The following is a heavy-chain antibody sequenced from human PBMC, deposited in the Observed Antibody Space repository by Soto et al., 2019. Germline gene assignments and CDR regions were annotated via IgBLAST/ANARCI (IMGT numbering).Heavy chain of an antibody. V-gene: IGHV4-34*01. CDR1: GGSISSYY. D-gene: IGHD2-15*01. Sequence: SETLSLTCTVSGGSISSYYWSWIRQPPGKGLEWIGEINHSGSTNYNPSLKSRVTISVDTSKNQFSLKLSSVTAADTAVYYCARMWSRYNSHWGQGTLVTVSS. CDR3: ARMWSRYNSH. J-gene: IGHJ4*02. CDR2: INHSGST.